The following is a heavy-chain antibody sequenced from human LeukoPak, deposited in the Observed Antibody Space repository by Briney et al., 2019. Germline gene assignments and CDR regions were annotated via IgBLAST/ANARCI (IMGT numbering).Heavy chain of an antibody. CDR3: ARAGPPYYDFWIQPRHYYYGMDV. V-gene: IGHV4-34*01. Sequence: PSETLSLTCAVYGGSFSGYYWSWIRQPPGKGLEWIGEINHSGSTNYNPSLKSRVTISVDTSKNQFSLKLSSVTAADTAVYYCARAGPPYYDFWIQPRHYYYGMDVWGQGTTVTVSS. D-gene: IGHD3-3*01. CDR2: INHSGST. J-gene: IGHJ6*02. CDR1: GGSFSGYY.